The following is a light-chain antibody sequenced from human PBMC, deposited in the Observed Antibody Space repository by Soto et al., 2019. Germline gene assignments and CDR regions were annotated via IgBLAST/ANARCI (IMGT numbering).Light chain of an antibody. V-gene: IGKV3D-20*01. CDR1: ETIRTNY. J-gene: IGKJ2*01. CDR3: QQYGDSPT. CDR2: DTF. Sequence: VLTQSPATLSLSPGERATLSCGASETIRTNYLAWYQQRPGLAPRLIIYDTFTRATGIPDRFSGSGSGTDFTLTISRLEPEDFAVYYCQQYGDSPTFGQGTKLQIK.